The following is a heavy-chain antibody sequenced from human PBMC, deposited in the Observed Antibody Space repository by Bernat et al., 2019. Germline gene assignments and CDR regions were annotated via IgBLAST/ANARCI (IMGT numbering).Heavy chain of an antibody. CDR1: GYTFTSYA. V-gene: IGHV1-3*01. J-gene: IGHJ4*02. CDR2: INAGNGNT. Sequence: QVQLVQSGAEVKKPGASVKVSCKASGYTFTSYAMHWVRQAPGQRLEWMGWINAGNGNTKYSQKFQGRVTITRDTSASTAYMELSSLGSEDTAVYYCARGDCSGGSCYLDYWGQGTLVTVSS. CDR3: ARGDCSGGSCYLDY. D-gene: IGHD2-15*01.